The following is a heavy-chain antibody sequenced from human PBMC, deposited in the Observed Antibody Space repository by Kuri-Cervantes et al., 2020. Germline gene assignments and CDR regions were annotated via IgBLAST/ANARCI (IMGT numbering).Heavy chain of an antibody. D-gene: IGHD1-14*01. CDR2: IWFDASQE. V-gene: IGHV3-33*01. CDR3: ARSKSEVTHAGY. CDR1: GFTFSDYG. J-gene: IGHJ4*02. Sequence: GGSLRLSCAASGFTFSDYGMHWVRQAPGQGLEWVAVIWFDASQEYYADSVKGRFSISRDNSKNTLYLQMNSLRAEDTAIYSCARSKSEVTHAGYWGQGTLVTVSS.